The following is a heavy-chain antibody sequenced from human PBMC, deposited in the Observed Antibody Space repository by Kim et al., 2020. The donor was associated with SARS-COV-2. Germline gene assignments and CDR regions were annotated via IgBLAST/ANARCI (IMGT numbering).Heavy chain of an antibody. CDR3: ARVEEHLASFDY. Sequence: YYADSVKGRFTIARDNSKNTLYLQMNSLRAEDTAVYYCARVEEHLASFDYWGQGTLVSVSS. D-gene: IGHD1-1*01. J-gene: IGHJ4*02. V-gene: IGHV3-33*01.